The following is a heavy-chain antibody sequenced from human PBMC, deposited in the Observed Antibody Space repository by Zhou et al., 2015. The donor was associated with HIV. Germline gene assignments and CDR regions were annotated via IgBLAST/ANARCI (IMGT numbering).Heavy chain of an antibody. J-gene: IGHJ6*04. V-gene: IGHV3-64*01. Sequence: EVQLVESGGGLVQPGGSLRLSCAASGFTFSSYAMHWVRQAPGKGLEYVSAISSNGGITYYANSVKGRFTISRDNSKKTLYLQMGSLRAEDMAVYYCSTDVPGSGSRYIDVWGKGTTVTVSS. CDR2: ISSNGGIT. D-gene: IGHD3-10*01. CDR3: STDVPGSGSRYIDV. CDR1: GFTFSSYA.